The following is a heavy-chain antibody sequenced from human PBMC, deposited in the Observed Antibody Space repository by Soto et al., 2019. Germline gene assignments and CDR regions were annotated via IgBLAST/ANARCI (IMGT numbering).Heavy chain of an antibody. CDR1: GFTFSSYA. D-gene: IGHD2-15*01. CDR3: ARDPLGYCSGGSCYSEVY. CDR2: ISYDGSNK. J-gene: IGHJ4*02. Sequence: QVQLVESGGGVVQPGRSLRLSCAASGFTFSSYAMHWVRQAPGKGLEWVAVISYDGSNKYYADSVKGRFTISRDNSKNTLYMQRNSLRAEDTAVYYCARDPLGYCSGGSCYSEVYWGQGTLVTVSS. V-gene: IGHV3-30-3*01.